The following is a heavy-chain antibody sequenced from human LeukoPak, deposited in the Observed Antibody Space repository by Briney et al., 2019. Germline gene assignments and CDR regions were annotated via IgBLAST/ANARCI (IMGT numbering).Heavy chain of an antibody. J-gene: IGHJ4*02. CDR2: IYYSGST. CDR1: GGSFSGYY. D-gene: IGHD3-22*01. Sequence: SETLSLTCAVYGGSFSGYYWSWIRQPPGKGLEWIGSIYYSGSTYYNPSLKSRVTISVDTSKNQFSLKLSSVTAADTAVYYCARQAITMIVGGVFDYWGQGTLVTVSS. V-gene: IGHV4-34*01. CDR3: ARQAITMIVGGVFDY.